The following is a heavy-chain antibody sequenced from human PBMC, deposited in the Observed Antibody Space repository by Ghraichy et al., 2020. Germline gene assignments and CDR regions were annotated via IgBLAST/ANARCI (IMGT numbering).Heavy chain of an antibody. CDR1: GFTFSSYG. D-gene: IGHD5-18*01. CDR3: ARRVDTASGGLDY. CDR2: IRYDGSNK. Sequence: GGSLRLSCAASGFTFSSYGMHWVRQAPGKGLEWVAFIRYDGSNKYYADSVKGRFTISRDNSKNTLYLQMNSLRAEDTAVYYCARRVDTASGGLDYWGQGPLVTVSS. J-gene: IGHJ4*02. V-gene: IGHV3-30*02.